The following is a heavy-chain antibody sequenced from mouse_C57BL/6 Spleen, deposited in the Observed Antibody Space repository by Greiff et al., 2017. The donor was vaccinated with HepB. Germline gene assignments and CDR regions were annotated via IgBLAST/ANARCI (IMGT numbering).Heavy chain of an antibody. D-gene: IGHD4-1*01. CDR2: ISSGSSTI. V-gene: IGHV5-17*01. Sequence: EVQLVESGGGLVKPGGSLKLSCAASGFTFSDYGMHWVRQAPEKGLEWVAYISSGSSTIYYADTVKGRFTISRDNAKNTLFLQMTSLRSEDTAMYYCARKRTGGFYAMDYWGQGTSVTVSS. CDR3: ARKRTGGFYAMDY. CDR1: GFTFSDYG. J-gene: IGHJ4*01.